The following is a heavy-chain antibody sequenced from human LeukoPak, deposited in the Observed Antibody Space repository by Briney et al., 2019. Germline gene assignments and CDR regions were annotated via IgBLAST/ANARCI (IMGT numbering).Heavy chain of an antibody. V-gene: IGHV1-69*01. Sequence: SVKVSCKASGGTFSSYAISWVRQAPGQGLEWMGGIIPIFGTANYAQKFQGRVTITADESTSTAYMELSSLRSEDTAVYYCARDPCSGGSCHDALDIWGQGTTVTVSS. J-gene: IGHJ3*02. CDR1: GGTFSSYA. CDR3: ARDPCSGGSCHDALDI. D-gene: IGHD2-15*01. CDR2: IIPIFGTA.